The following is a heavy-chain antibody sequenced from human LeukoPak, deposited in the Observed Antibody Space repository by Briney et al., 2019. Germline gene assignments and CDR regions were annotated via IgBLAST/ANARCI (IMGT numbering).Heavy chain of an antibody. Sequence: GASVKVSCKASGYTFTLYGLSWVRQAPGQGLEWTGLISPYNGDTNYAQKFQARATMTTNTPTTTTYMELRSLTSDDTAVYYCAISPCSGGYCYFDNWGQGTLVTVSS. CDR2: ISPYNGDT. D-gene: IGHD2-15*01. J-gene: IGHJ4*02. CDR1: GYTFTLYG. V-gene: IGHV1-18*01. CDR3: AISPCSGGYCYFDN.